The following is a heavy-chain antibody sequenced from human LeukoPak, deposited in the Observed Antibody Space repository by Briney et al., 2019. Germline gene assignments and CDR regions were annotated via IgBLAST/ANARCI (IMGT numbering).Heavy chain of an antibody. J-gene: IGHJ4*02. Sequence: GRSLRLSCAASGFTFSSYAMHWVRQAPGKGLEWVAVISYDGSNKYYADSVKGRFTISRDNAKNTLYLQMNSLRAEDTAVYYCARDQGYSHPVDYWGQGTLVTVSS. V-gene: IGHV3-30-3*01. D-gene: IGHD5-18*01. CDR1: GFTFSSYA. CDR2: ISYDGSNK. CDR3: ARDQGYSHPVDY.